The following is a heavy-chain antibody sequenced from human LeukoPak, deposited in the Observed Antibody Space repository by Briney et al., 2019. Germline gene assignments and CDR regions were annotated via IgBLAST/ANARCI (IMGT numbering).Heavy chain of an antibody. CDR2: INPNSGGT. J-gene: IGHJ4*02. CDR3: ARVATKIYYYDSSGYYFFDY. V-gene: IGHV1-2*02. Sequence: ASVKVSCKACGYTFTGYYMHWVRQAPGQGLEGMGWINPNSGGTNYAQKFQGRVTMTRHTSISTAYMELSRLRSDDTAVYYCARVATKIYYYDSSGYYFFDYWGQGTLSPSPQ. CDR1: GYTFTGYY. D-gene: IGHD3-22*01.